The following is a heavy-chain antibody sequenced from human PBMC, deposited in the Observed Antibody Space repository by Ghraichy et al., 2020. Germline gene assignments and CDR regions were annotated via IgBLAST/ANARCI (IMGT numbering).Heavy chain of an antibody. CDR3: ARHATVTRSGGGGNNWFDP. V-gene: IGHV4-39*01. CDR2: IYYSGST. Sequence: SETLSLTCPVSGGSISSSSYYWGWIRQPPGKGREWIGSIYYSGSTYYNPSLKSRVTISVDTSKNQFSLKLSSVTAADTAVYYCARHATVTRSGGGGNNWFDPWGQGTLVTVSS. D-gene: IGHD4-17*01. CDR1: GGSISSSSYY. J-gene: IGHJ5*02.